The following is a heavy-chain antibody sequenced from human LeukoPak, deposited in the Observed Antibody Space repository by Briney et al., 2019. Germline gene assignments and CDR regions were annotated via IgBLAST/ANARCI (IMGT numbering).Heavy chain of an antibody. CDR2: ISSSSSYI. CDR3: ARDLPYDILTLSALDY. CDR1: GFTFSSYS. D-gene: IGHD3-9*01. V-gene: IGHV3-21*01. J-gene: IGHJ4*02. Sequence: GGSLRLSCAASGFTFSSYSMNWVRQAPGKGLEWVSCISSSSSYIYYADSVKGRFTISRDNAKNSLYLQMNSLRAEDTAVYYCARDLPYDILTLSALDYWGQGTLVTVSS.